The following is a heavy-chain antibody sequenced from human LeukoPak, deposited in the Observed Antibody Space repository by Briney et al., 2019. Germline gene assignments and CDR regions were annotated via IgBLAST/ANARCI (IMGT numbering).Heavy chain of an antibody. V-gene: IGHV1-8*01. CDR2: MNPNSGNT. CDR1: GYTFTSYD. D-gene: IGHD6-13*01. J-gene: IGHJ6*03. Sequence: ASVKVSRKASGYTFTSYDINWVRQATGQGLEWMGWMNPNSGNTGYAQKFQGRVTMTRNTSISTAYMELSSLRSEDTAVYYCARALNSSSWFYYYYYYMDVWGKGTTVTVSS. CDR3: ARALNSSSWFYYYYYYMDV.